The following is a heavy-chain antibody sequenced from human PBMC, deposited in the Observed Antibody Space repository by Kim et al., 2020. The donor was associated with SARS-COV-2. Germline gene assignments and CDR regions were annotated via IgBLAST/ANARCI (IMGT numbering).Heavy chain of an antibody. J-gene: IGHJ4*02. CDR3: AKVNTMMEDY. D-gene: IGHD3-22*01. CDR2: NI. V-gene: IGHV3-30*02. Sequence: NIYSANSVKGRFIITRDNSKTTLYLQMNSLSAEDAAVYYCAKVNTMMEDYWGQGTLVTVSS.